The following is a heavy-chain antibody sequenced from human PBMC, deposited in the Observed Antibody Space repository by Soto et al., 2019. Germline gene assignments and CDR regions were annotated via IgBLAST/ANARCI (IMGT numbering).Heavy chain of an antibody. D-gene: IGHD6-19*01. V-gene: IGHV3-23*01. CDR2: ISGSGGST. CDR1: GFTFSSYA. Sequence: PGGSLRLSCAASGFTFSSYAMSWVRQAPGKGLEWVSAISGSGGSTYYADSVKGRFTISRDNSKNTLYLQMNSLRAEDTAVYYCAKDHSWYSSGWYFFYWGQGTLVTVSS. CDR3: AKDHSWYSSGWYFFY. J-gene: IGHJ4*02.